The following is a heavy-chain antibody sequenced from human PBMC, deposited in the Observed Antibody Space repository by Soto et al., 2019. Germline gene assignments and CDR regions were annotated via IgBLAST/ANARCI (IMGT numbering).Heavy chain of an antibody. J-gene: IGHJ4*02. CDR3: AKDKGAYFYETTGYLDH. Sequence: PGGSLRLSCVVSGFNFDVYIMHWVRHVPGKGLEWVSGITWHSDIVDYADSVKGRFTISRDNAKMSLYLQMSSLRPEDKAFYYYAKDKGAYFYETTGYLDHWGQGALVNVSS. V-gene: IGHV3-9*01. CDR1: GFNFDVYI. CDR2: ITWHSDIV. D-gene: IGHD3-9*01.